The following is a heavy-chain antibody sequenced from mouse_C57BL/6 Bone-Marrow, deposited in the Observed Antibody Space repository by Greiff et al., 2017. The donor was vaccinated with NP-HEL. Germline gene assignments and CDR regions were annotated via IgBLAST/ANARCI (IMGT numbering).Heavy chain of an antibody. CDR1: GYTFTSYW. V-gene: IGHV1-5*01. CDR3: TRPYSNYLYYAMDY. Sequence: EVQLQQSGTVLARPGASVKMSCKTSGYTFTSYWMHWVKQRPGRGLEWIGAIYPGNSDTSYNQKFKGKAKLTAVTSASTAYMELSSLTNEDSAVYYCTRPYSNYLYYAMDYWGQGTSVTVSS. D-gene: IGHD2-5*01. J-gene: IGHJ4*01. CDR2: IYPGNSDT.